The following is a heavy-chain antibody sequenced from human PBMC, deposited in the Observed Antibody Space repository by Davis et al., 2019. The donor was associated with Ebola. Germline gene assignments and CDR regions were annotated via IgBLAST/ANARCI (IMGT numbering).Heavy chain of an antibody. Sequence: AASVKVSCKASGYTFTGYYMHWVRQAPGQGLEWMGRINPNSGGTNYAQKFQGRVTMTRDTSISTAYMELSRLRSDDTAVYYCARDEAYGVVYFDYWGQGTLVTVSS. CDR2: INPNSGGT. CDR3: ARDEAYGVVYFDY. CDR1: GYTFTGYY. V-gene: IGHV1-2*06. D-gene: IGHD4-17*01. J-gene: IGHJ4*02.